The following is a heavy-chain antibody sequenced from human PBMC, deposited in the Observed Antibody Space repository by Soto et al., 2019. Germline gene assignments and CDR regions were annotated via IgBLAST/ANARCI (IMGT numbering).Heavy chain of an antibody. CDR3: ARQFDYDTSGYYYAY. J-gene: IGHJ4*02. D-gene: IGHD3-22*01. CDR1: GGTFNKYA. CDR2: ITPLFGTP. V-gene: IGHV1-69*13. Sequence: SVKVSCKASGGTFNKYAIDWVRQAPGQGLEWMRGITPLFGTPNYAQRFQGRVTISADEVTSTAYMELRSLRSDDTGVYYCARQFDYDTSGYYYAYWGQGTLVTVSS.